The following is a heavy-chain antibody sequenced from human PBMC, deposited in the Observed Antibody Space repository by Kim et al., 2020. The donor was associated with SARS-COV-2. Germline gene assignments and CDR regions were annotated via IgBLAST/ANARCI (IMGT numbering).Heavy chain of an antibody. CDR1: GGSISSGGYY. V-gene: IGHV4-39*07. J-gene: IGHJ4*02. D-gene: IGHD6-19*01. CDR2: ISYGGST. CDR3: ARDRFYSNGSQGEFDY. Sequence: TETLSLTCSVSGGSISSGGYYWGWIRQPPGMGLEWIGSISYGGSTYYNPSLKSRVTISVDTSKNQFSLKLNSVTAVDTAMYYCARDRFYSNGSQGEFDYWDQGTPVTVSA.